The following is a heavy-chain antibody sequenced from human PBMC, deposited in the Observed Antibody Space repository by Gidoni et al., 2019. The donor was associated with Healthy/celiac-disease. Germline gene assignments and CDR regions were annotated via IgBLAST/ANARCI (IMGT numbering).Heavy chain of an antibody. J-gene: IGHJ4*02. CDR2: INPSGGST. CDR3: ARDRSPGLLIRYYFDY. CDR1: GYTFTSYY. V-gene: IGHV1-46*01. Sequence: QVQLVQSGAEVKKPGASVKVSCKASGYTFTSYYMHWVRQAPGQGLEWMGIINPSGGSTSCAQKFQGRVTMTRDTSTSTVYMELSSLRSEDTAVYYCARDRSPGLLIRYYFDYWGQGTLVTVSS. D-gene: IGHD2-21*02.